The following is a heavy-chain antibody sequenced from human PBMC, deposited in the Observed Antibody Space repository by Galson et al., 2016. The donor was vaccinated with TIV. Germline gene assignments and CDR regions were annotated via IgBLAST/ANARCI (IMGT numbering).Heavy chain of an antibody. D-gene: IGHD5-12*01. CDR2: IYWYDDE. J-gene: IGHJ4*02. V-gene: IGHV2-5*01. CDR3: VHYSGHDYATWYFDY. CDR1: GFSLTTSGVG. Sequence: PALVKPTQTLTLTCTFSGFSLTTSGVGVGWIRQSPRRALEFLALIYWYDDERYSPSLRNRLTIAKDTSKTQVVLTMTNMDPADTATYYCVHYSGHDYATWYFDYWGQGTLVTVSS.